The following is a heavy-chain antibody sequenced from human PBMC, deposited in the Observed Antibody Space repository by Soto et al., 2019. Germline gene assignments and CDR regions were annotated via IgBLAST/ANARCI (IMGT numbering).Heavy chain of an antibody. V-gene: IGHV3-7*04. CDR3: AREIVVARGASYFDY. D-gene: IGHD2-2*01. CDR1: GFTFSSNW. J-gene: IGHJ4*02. Sequence: EVQLVESGGNLVQPGGSLRLSCVGSGFTFSSNWMTWVRQAPGKGLEWVGNIRQDGSEKNYVDSVKGRFTISRDSAKNSLYLQMNSLRAEDTAVYYCAREIVVARGASYFDYWGPGTLVTVSS. CDR2: IRQDGSEK.